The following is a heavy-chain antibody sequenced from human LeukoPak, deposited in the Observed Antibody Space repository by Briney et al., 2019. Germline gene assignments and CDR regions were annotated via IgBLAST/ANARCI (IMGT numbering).Heavy chain of an antibody. Sequence: GGSLRLSCAVSGFLFSSSEMSWVRQAPGKGLEWLSYISGSGRTIYYADSVKGRFTISRDNAKNSLFLQMNSLRAEDTAVYYCARGSPSPVNWGQGTLVTVSS. CDR2: ISGSGRTI. CDR1: GFLFSSSE. J-gene: IGHJ4*02. CDR3: ARGSPSPVN. V-gene: IGHV3-48*03.